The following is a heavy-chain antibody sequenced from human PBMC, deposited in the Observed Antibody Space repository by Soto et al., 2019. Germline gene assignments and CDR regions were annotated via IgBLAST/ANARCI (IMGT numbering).Heavy chain of an antibody. D-gene: IGHD3-22*01. Sequence: GSLRLSCAASGFTFSSFHMNWVRQAPGRGLEWVAYITSSSDTIYYSDSVKGRFTISRDNGKNSLFLQMNSLRDEDTAVYYCARVIVVIPPGYYYAMDVWGQGPTVTVSS. CDR1: GFTFSSFH. CDR2: ITSSSDTI. V-gene: IGHV3-48*02. J-gene: IGHJ6*02. CDR3: ARVIVVIPPGYYYAMDV.